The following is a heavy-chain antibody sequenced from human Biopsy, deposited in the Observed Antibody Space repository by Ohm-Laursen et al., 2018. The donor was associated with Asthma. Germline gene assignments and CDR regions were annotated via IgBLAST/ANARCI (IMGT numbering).Heavy chain of an antibody. CDR1: VYTFNSAG. Sequence: SVKVSCKTSVYTFNSAGITWVRQAPGQGLEWMGWISVYNGNTKVAQKLRDRVTMITDTSTSTAYMELRSLRSDDTAVYFCARAVDYSHYYGIDVWGQGTTVTVS. CDR3: ARAVDYSHYYGIDV. J-gene: IGHJ6*02. CDR2: ISVYNGNT. D-gene: IGHD3-10*01. V-gene: IGHV1-18*01.